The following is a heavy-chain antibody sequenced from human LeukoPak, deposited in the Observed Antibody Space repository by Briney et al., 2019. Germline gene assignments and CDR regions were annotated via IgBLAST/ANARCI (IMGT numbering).Heavy chain of an antibody. D-gene: IGHD5-24*01. Sequence: SQTLSLTCTVSGGSINSGGYYWSWIRQHPGKGLEWIGYIYYSGSTYYNPSLKSRVTISIDTSKNQFSLKLNSVTAADTAVYYCARAAGVRDDYYYYGMDVWGQGTTVTVSS. CDR2: IYYSGST. CDR3: ARAAGVRDDYYYYGMDV. CDR1: GGSINSGGYY. V-gene: IGHV4-31*03. J-gene: IGHJ6*02.